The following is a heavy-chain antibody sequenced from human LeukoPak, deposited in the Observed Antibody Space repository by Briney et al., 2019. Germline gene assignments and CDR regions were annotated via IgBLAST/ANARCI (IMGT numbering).Heavy chain of an antibody. D-gene: IGHD6-19*01. V-gene: IGHV4-59*01. J-gene: IGHJ4*02. CDR1: GGSISSYY. Sequence: SETLSLTCTVSGGSISSYYWSWIRQPPGKGLEWIGYIYCSGSTNNNPSLKSRVTISVDTSKNQFFLKLSSVTAADTAVYYCARDRLGIAVEFDYWGQGTLVTVSS. CDR2: IYCSGST. CDR3: ARDRLGIAVEFDY.